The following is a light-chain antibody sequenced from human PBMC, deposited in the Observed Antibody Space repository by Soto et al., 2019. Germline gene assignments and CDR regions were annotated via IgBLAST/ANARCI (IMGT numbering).Light chain of an antibody. J-gene: IGKJ4*01. CDR1: QSVSSN. CDR3: QQYIRWPLT. V-gene: IGKV3D-15*01. CDR2: GAS. Sequence: EIVMTQSPATLSVSPGERATLSCRASQSVSSNLAWYQQKPGQAPRLLIYGASTRATGIPARFSGSGSGTEFTLTISSLEPEDFGVYYCQQYIRWPLTFGGGTKVDIK.